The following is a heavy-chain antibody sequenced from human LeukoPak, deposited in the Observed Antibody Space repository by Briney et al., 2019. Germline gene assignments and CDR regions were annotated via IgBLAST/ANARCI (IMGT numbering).Heavy chain of an antibody. CDR1: GFTFSSYG. CDR2: IWYDGSNK. D-gene: IGHD3-10*01. Sequence: PGRSLRLSCAASGFTFSSYGMHWVRQAPGKGLEWVAVIWYDGSNKYYADSVKGRFTISRDNSKDTLYLQMNSLRAEDTAVYYCERGPRGYYFDYWGQGTLVTVSS. V-gene: IGHV3-33*01. CDR3: ERGPRGYYFDY. J-gene: IGHJ4*02.